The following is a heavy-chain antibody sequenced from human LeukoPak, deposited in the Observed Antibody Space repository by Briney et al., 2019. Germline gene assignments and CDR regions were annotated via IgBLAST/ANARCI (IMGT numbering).Heavy chain of an antibody. CDR2: INPNSGGT. J-gene: IGHJ4*02. CDR1: GYTFTGYY. V-gene: IGHV1-2*02. D-gene: IGHD1-26*01. CDR3: ARGRFRWELEIRDFDY. Sequence: ASVKVSCKASGYTFTGYYIHWVRQAPGQGLEWMGWINPNSGGTNYAQKFQGRVTMTRDTSISTAYMELSRLRSDDTAVYYCARGRFRWELEIRDFDYWGQGTLVTVSS.